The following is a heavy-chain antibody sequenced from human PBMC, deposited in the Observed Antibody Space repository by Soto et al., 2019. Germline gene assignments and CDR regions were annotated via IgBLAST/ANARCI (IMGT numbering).Heavy chain of an antibody. CDR1: GGSISSSSYY. D-gene: IGHD3-10*01. Sequence: SETLSLTCTVSGGSISSSSYYWGWIRQPPGKGLEWIGSIYYSGSTYYNPSLKSRVTISVDTSKNQFSPKLSSVTAADTAVYYCGRGRGGEYNWFDPWGQGTLVTISS. CDR2: IYYSGST. V-gene: IGHV4-39*01. CDR3: GRGRGGEYNWFDP. J-gene: IGHJ5*02.